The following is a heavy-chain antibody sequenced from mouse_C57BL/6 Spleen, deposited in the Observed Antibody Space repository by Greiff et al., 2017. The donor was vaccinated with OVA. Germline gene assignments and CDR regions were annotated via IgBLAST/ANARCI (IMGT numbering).Heavy chain of an antibody. V-gene: IGHV10-1*01. CDR3: VRQGTYYYGSSSAMDY. Sequence: EVMLVESGGGLVQPKGSLKLSCAASGFSFNTYAMNWVRQAPGKGLEWVARIRSKSNNYATYYADSVKDRFTISRDDSESMLYLQMNNLKTEDTAMYYCVRQGTYYYGSSSAMDYWGQGTSVTVSS. D-gene: IGHD1-1*01. CDR1: GFSFNTYA. CDR2: IRSKSNNYAT. J-gene: IGHJ4*01.